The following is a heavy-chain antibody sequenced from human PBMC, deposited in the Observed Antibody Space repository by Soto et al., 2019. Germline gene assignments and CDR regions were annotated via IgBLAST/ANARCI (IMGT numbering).Heavy chain of an antibody. CDR3: ANPPPNYGMDV. Sequence: EVQLLESGGGLVQPGGSLRLSCAASGFTFSSYAMSWVRQAPGKGLEWVSSITNTGGNTYYTDSVKGRFTISRDNSKNTLSLQMNSLRAEDTAIYYCANPPPNYGMDVWGQGTTVTVSS. J-gene: IGHJ6*02. CDR1: GFTFSSYA. CDR2: ITNTGGNT. V-gene: IGHV3-23*01.